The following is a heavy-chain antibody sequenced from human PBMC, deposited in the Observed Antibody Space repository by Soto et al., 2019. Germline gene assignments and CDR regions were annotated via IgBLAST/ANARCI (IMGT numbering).Heavy chain of an antibody. V-gene: IGHV1-18*01. CDR3: ARDIGYCRSGTCYREWFDP. CDR2: VRGDNGHR. CDR1: GYTFSTHG. Sequence: QVQLVQSGAEVKKPGASVKVSCKASGYTFSTHGISWVRQVPGQGLEWMGWVRGDNGHRNYAQSLQGRVTMTTDTSTNTAYMELRSLRSDETAVYYCARDIGYCRSGTCYREWFDPWGQGTLVTVSS. J-gene: IGHJ5*02. D-gene: IGHD2-15*01.